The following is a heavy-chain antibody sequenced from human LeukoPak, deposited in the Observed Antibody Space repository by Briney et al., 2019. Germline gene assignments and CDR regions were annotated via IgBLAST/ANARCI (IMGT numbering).Heavy chain of an antibody. CDR3: ARGHRASIAAAGTEGYWFDP. CDR1: GYSISSGYY. D-gene: IGHD6-13*01. Sequence: SETLSLTCAVSGYSISSGYYWGWIRQPPGKGLEWIGSIYHSGSTYYNPSLKSRVTISVDTSKNQFSLKLSSVTAADTAVYYCARGHRASIAAAGTEGYWFDPWGQGTLVTVSS. CDR2: IYHSGST. J-gene: IGHJ5*02. V-gene: IGHV4-38-2*01.